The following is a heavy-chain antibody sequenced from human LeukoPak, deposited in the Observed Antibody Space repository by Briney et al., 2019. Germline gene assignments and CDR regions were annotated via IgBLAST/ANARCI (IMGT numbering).Heavy chain of an antibody. CDR3: ARRTGRGWGYYDY. CDR2: IGSSDSMI. D-gene: IGHD3-10*01. Sequence: GGSLRLSCAASGLTFSSSSINWVRQAPGKGLEWVSYIGSSDSMIYYTDSVKGRFTISRDNAKNSVYLQMNSLRAEDTAVYYCARRTGRGWGYYDYWGQGTLVTVSS. V-gene: IGHV3-48*04. J-gene: IGHJ4*02. CDR1: GLTFSSSS.